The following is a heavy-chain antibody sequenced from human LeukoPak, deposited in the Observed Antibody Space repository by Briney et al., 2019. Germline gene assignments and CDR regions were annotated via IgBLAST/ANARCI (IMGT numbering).Heavy chain of an antibody. CDR3: AKDPAFDWLIDC. CDR2: ISYDGSNK. D-gene: IGHD3-9*01. V-gene: IGHV3-30*18. CDR1: GFTFSSYG. J-gene: IGHJ4*02. Sequence: GGSLRLSCAASGFTFSSYGMHWVRQAPGKGLEWVAVISYDGSNKYYADSVKGRFTISRDNSKNTLYLQMNSLRAEDTAVYYCAKDPAFDWLIDCWGQGTLVTVSS.